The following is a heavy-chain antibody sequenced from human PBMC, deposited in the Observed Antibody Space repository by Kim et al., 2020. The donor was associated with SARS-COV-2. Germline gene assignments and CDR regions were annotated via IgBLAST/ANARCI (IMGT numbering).Heavy chain of an antibody. V-gene: IGHV3-11*01. Sequence: SSIKHADAVNDRFTMSRDNAKNALSLEMNSLTPEDTAVYYCVRETAYWGQGTLVTVSS. CDR3: VRETAY. J-gene: IGHJ4*02. CDR2: SSI.